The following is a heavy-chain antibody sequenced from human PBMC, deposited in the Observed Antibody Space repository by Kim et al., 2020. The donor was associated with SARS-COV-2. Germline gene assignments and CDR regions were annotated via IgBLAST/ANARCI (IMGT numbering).Heavy chain of an antibody. V-gene: IGHV4-4*07. CDR1: GGSISSYY. CDR2: IYTSGST. J-gene: IGHJ5*02. D-gene: IGHD3-3*01. CDR3: ARDTVLRFLDESWNWFDP. Sequence: SETLSLTCTVSGGSISSYYWSWIRQPAGKGLEWIGRIYTSGSTNYNPSLKSRVTMSVDTSKNQFSLKLSSVTAADTAVYYCARDTVLRFLDESWNWFDPWGQGTLVTVSS.